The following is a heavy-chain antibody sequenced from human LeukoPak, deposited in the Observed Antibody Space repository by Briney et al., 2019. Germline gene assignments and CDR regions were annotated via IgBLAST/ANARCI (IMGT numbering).Heavy chain of an antibody. D-gene: IGHD3-10*01. CDR3: VKPYYFSSGSLT. J-gene: IGHJ5*02. CDR1: GFTFSRYW. CDR2: IKEDGSEK. V-gene: IGHV3-7*01. Sequence: GGSLRLSCDASGFTFSRYWMSWVGQARGKGVEGVANIKEDGSEKYYMDSMKGRFIISRDNAKNSLHLQMNSLRAEDTAVYYCVKPYYFSSGSLTWGQGTLVTVSS.